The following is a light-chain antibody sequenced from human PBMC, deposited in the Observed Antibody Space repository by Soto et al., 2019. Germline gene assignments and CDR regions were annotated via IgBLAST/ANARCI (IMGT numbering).Light chain of an antibody. CDR3: QQANSVTLT. J-gene: IGKJ4*01. Sequence: DIHMTQSPSFVSASVGDRVTIAXRASQGISNWLAWYQQKPGXAPKXXXSAXSSLQRGGPSRLSGSGSGTDFTLTISSLQPEDFATYYFQQANSVTLTFGGGTKVDIK. CDR1: QGISNW. V-gene: IGKV1-12*01. CDR2: AXS.